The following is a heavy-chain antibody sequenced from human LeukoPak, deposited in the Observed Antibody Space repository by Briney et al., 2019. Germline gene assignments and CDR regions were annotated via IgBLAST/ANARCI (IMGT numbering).Heavy chain of an antibody. Sequence: GFLRLSCAASGFTFSSYGMHWVRQAPGKGLEWVAVISYDGSKKYYADSVKGRFTISRDNSKKTLYLQMNSLRAEDTAVYYCANYDSSGYYYVGWGQGTLVTVSS. V-gene: IGHV3-30*18. D-gene: IGHD3-22*01. CDR1: GFTFSSYG. J-gene: IGHJ4*02. CDR2: ISYDGSKK. CDR3: ANYDSSGYYYVG.